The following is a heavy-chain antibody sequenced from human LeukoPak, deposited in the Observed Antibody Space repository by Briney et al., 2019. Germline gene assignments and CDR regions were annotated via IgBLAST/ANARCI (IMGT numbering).Heavy chain of an antibody. CDR3: ARGSFSADAPLVLDYFHH. D-gene: IGHD5-18*01. Sequence: GASVKVSCKASGYTFTGYYIHWVRQAPGQGLEWMGWINPNSGGTNYAQKFQGRVTMTRDTSISTAYMELSRLRADDTAVYYCARGSFSADAPLVLDYFHHWGQGTRVTDSS. CDR2: INPNSGGT. CDR1: GYTFTGYY. V-gene: IGHV1-2*02. J-gene: IGHJ1*01.